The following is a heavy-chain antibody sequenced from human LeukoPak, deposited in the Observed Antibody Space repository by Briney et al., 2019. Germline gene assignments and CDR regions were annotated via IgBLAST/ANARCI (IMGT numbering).Heavy chain of an antibody. J-gene: IGHJ4*02. CDR3: ATSTLVPAALDY. CDR2: FDPEDGET. D-gene: IGHD2-2*01. Sequence: ASVKVSRKVSGYTLTELSMHWVRQAPGKGLEWMGGFDPEDGETIYAQKFQGRVTMTEDTSTDTAYMELSSLRSEDTAVYYCATSTLVPAALDYWGQGTLVTVSS. CDR1: GYTLTELS. V-gene: IGHV1-24*01.